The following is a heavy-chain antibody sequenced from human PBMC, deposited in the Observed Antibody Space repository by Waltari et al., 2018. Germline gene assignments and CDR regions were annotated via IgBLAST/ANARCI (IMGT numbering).Heavy chain of an antibody. CDR1: GASNTTSYW. Sequence: QVQLQESGPGLVKPSGTLSLTCAVSGASNTTSYWWHWVRQSPGKGLEWIGEISHWRFTTYNPSLEGRISISLDESKNQFSLQLSSVTAADTAMYYCATVIAGCSASSCYLDSWGQGTLVTVSS. J-gene: IGHJ4*02. CDR2: ISHWRFT. V-gene: IGHV4-4*02. D-gene: IGHD2-15*01. CDR3: ATVIAGCSASSCYLDS.